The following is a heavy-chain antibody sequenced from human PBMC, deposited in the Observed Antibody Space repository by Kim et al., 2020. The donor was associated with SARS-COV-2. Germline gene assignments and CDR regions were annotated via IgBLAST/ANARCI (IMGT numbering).Heavy chain of an antibody. Sequence: SETLSLTCTVSGGSVSSGSYYWSWIRQPPGKGLEWIGYIYYSGSTNYNPTLKSRVTLSVDTSKNQFSLKLSSVTAAETAVYYCATHGSSYDAFYIWGQGRMVTFSS. V-gene: IGHV4-61*01. CDR2: IYYSGST. J-gene: IGHJ3*02. D-gene: IGHD2-15*01. CDR1: GGSVSSGSYY. CDR3: ATHGSSYDAFYI.